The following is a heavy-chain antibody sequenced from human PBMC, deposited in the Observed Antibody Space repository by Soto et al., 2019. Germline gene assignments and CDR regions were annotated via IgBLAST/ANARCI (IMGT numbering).Heavy chain of an antibody. CDR2: IYYSGST. CDR1: GGSISSSSYY. J-gene: IGHJ6*02. V-gene: IGHV4-39*01. D-gene: IGHD6-13*01. CDR3: ARRGLGDSIYYYYGMDV. Sequence: PSETLSLTCTVSGGSISSSSYYWGWIRQPPGKGLEWIGSIYYSGSTYYIPSVKSRVTISVDTSKNQFSLKLSSVTAADTAVYYCARRGLGDSIYYYYGMDVWGQGTTVTVSS.